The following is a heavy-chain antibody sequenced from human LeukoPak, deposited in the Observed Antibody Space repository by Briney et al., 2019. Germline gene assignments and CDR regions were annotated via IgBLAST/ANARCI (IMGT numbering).Heavy chain of an antibody. CDR3: ARDWEDYYDSSGYYYGAFDI. CDR1: GGSISSSNW. J-gene: IGHJ4*02. D-gene: IGHD3-22*01. V-gene: IGHV4-4*02. CDR2: IYHSGST. Sequence: PSETLSLTCAVSGGSISSSNWWSWVRQPPGKGLEWIGEIYHSGSTNYNPSLKSRVTISVDKSKNQFSLKLSSVTAADTAVYYCARDWEDYYDSSGYYYGAFDIWGQGTLVTVSS.